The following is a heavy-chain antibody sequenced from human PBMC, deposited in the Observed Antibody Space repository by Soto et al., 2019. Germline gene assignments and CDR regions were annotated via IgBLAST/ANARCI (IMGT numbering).Heavy chain of an antibody. V-gene: IGHV4-39*01. CDR1: GGSIISSSSY. D-gene: IGHD6-19*01. CDR3: ERQRNSYTSGRNFDY. CDR2: IYYSGRT. Sequence: SETLSLTCTVSGGSIISSSSYWGWVRQPPGKGLEWIGCIYYSGRTYYGPSLKSRVTISVDTSKNQFSLRLSSVTAADTAVYYCERQRNSYTSGRNFDYSGQGTLVTVYS. J-gene: IGHJ4*02.